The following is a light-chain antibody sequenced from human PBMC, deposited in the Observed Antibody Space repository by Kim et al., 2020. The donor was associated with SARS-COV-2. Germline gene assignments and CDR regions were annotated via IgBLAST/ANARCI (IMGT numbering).Light chain of an antibody. CDR2: AAS. Sequence: LSTSVGDRVTITWRTSQSISSYLNCNQQKPGTAPKLLIYAASSLQSGVPSMFSGSGSGTDFTLTISSLQPEDFATYDCQQSYSTHSFGQGTKLEI. CDR3: QQSYSTHS. V-gene: IGKV1-39*01. J-gene: IGKJ2*01. CDR1: QSISSY.